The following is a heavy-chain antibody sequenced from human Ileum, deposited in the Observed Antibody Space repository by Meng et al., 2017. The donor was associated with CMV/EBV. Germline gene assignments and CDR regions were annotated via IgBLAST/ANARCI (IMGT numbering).Heavy chain of an antibody. V-gene: IGHV3-15*07. J-gene: IGHJ5*02. CDR1: GVTFINAW. CDR2: LKSKRASPPT. D-gene: IGHD5-12*01. Sequence: ASSGVTFINAWMAWVRQAPGKGLEWVGRLKSKRASPPTAYAAFLKGRFPISTDASNNILHLQLDSLESEDTAVYYCVTDVTGHDWGSWGRGTLVTVSS. CDR3: VTDVTGHDWGS.